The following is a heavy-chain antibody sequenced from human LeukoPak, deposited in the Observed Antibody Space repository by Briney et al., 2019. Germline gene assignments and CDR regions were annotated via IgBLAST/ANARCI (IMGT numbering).Heavy chain of an antibody. D-gene: IGHD5-12*01. CDR1: GFTFSSYA. Sequence: GGSLRLSCAASGFTFSSYAMHWVRQAPGKGLEWVAVISYDGSNKYYADSVKGRFTISRDNSKNTLYLQMNSLRAEDTAVYYSAKLTQGWLRFPIDYWGQGTLVTVSS. V-gene: IGHV3-30*04. J-gene: IGHJ4*02. CDR2: ISYDGSNK. CDR3: AKLTQGWLRFPIDY.